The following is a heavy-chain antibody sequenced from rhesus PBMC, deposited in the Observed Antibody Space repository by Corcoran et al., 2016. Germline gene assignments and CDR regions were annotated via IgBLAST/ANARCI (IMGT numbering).Heavy chain of an antibody. CDR3: ARDRDSSGWIDY. D-gene: IGHD6-31*01. Sequence: EVQLVQSGAEVKKPGATVKISCKASGYTFTDHYLNGGRQAPGKGLEWVGGVDPEDGTADCAQKFQDRVTIAADTSTDTSFMELRSLRSEDTAVYYCARDRDSSGWIDYWGQGVLVTVSS. CDR2: VDPEDGTA. V-gene: IGHV1-111*02. J-gene: IGHJ4*01. CDR1: GYTFTDHY.